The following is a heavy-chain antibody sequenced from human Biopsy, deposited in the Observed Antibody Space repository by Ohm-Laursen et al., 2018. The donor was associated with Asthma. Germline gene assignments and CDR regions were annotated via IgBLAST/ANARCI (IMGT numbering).Heavy chain of an antibody. CDR3: ARDVMEWYLPAFDF. Sequence: SLRLSCSASGFTFRSYAMHWVRQAPGKGLEWVAVGGSYYDGGLKYYADSVNGRFTVSRDDSKNTLYLQMNSLKPDDTAVYYCARDVMEWYLPAFDFWGQGTLVTVSS. V-gene: IGHV3-30-3*01. CDR2: GGSYYDGGLK. D-gene: IGHD3-3*01. J-gene: IGHJ4*02. CDR1: GFTFRSYA.